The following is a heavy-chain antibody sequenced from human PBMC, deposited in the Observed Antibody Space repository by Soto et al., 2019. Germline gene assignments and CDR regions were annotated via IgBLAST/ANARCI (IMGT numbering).Heavy chain of an antibody. V-gene: IGHV4-31*03. Sequence: QVQLQESGPGLLKPSQTLSLSCTVSGGSISSAAYYWSWIRQHPGKGLEWIGYISHSGSTYYTPSLKSRVIISAHTSKNQFSLNLTSVTAADTAVYYCAREYTYGSNFFDCWGQGALVTVSS. CDR3: AREYTYGSNFFDC. J-gene: IGHJ4*02. D-gene: IGHD5-18*01. CDR1: GGSISSAAYY. CDR2: ISHSGST.